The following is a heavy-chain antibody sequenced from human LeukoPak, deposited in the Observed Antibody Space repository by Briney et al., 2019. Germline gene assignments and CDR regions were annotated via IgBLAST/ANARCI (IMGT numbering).Heavy chain of an antibody. V-gene: IGHV1-2*02. CDR1: GYSFTGNY. Sequence: ASVKVSCKASGYSFTGNYMHWVRQAPGQGLEWMGWINPNSGDTNFAQKFQGRVTMTRDTSISTVYMELSRLRSDDTGVFYCARGYYDSSDFEYFQHWGQGTLVTVSS. J-gene: IGHJ1*01. D-gene: IGHD3-22*01. CDR2: INPNSGDT. CDR3: ARGYYDSSDFEYFQH.